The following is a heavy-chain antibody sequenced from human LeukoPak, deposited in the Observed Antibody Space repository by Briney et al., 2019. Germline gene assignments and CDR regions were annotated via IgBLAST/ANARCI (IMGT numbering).Heavy chain of an antibody. J-gene: IGHJ4*02. CDR1: GFIFSSYS. Sequence: GGSLRLSCAASGFIFSSYSMNWVRQAPGRGLEWISYIGLASGFTSYADSVKGRFTISSGTATNSLYLHMHSLRAEDTAVYYCARDHNWAFDYWGQGALVTVSS. D-gene: IGHD1-20*01. CDR2: IGLASGFT. CDR3: ARDHNWAFDY. V-gene: IGHV3-21*05.